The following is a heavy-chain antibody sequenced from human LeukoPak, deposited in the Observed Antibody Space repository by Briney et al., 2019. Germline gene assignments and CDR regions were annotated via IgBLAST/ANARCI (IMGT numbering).Heavy chain of an antibody. D-gene: IGHD1-26*01. J-gene: IGHJ5*02. CDR1: GYTFTSYG. Sequence: ASVKVSCKASGYTFTSYGISWVRQAPGQELEWMGWISAYNGNTNYAQKLQGRVTMTTDTSTSTAYMELRSLRSDDTAVYYCARGQVGATTTIRFDPWGQGTLVTVSS. V-gene: IGHV1-18*01. CDR2: ISAYNGNT. CDR3: ARGQVGATTTIRFDP.